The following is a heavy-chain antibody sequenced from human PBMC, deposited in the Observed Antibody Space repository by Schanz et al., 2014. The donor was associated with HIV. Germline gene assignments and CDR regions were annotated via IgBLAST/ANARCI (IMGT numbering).Heavy chain of an antibody. J-gene: IGHJ4*02. CDR3: ARDLHDYGDARTDY. CDR2: IWYDGSNK. CDR1: GFTFNNYG. V-gene: IGHV3-33*01. Sequence: QVDLVESGGGVVQPGRSLRLSCTASGFTFNNYGMQWVRQAPGKGLEWLAAIWYDGSNKFYADSLRGRFTISRDNSKNTLYLQMNSLGAEDTAVYYCARDLHDYGDARTDYWGQGILVTVSS. D-gene: IGHD4-17*01.